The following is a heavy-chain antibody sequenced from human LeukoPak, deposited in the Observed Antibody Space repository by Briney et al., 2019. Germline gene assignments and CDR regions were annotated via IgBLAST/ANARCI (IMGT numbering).Heavy chain of an antibody. V-gene: IGHV3-7*01. J-gene: IGHJ4*02. D-gene: IGHD6-6*01. CDR1: GFTFSSYW. CDR3: ARRGGSSSRRSPIDY. Sequence: PGGSLRLSCAASGFTFSSYWMTWVRQAPGKGPEWVANIKQDGSEAYYVDSVRGQFTISRDNAENSLFLQMNSLRAEDTAVYYCARRGGSSSRRSPIDYWGQGTLVTVSS. CDR2: IKQDGSEA.